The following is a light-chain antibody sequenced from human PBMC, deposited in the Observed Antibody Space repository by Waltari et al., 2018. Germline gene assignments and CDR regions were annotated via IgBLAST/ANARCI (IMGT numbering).Light chain of an antibody. Sequence: DIVMTQSPDSLAVSLGETATINCKSSQSVLYSSNNKNYLAWYQQKPGQPPKLLIYWASVREFGVPDRFSGSWSGTDFTLTISSLQAEDLAFYYCQQYYSHPLTFGGGTKVEIK. CDR1: QSVLYSSNNKNY. CDR2: WAS. V-gene: IGKV4-1*01. CDR3: QQYYSHPLT. J-gene: IGKJ4*01.